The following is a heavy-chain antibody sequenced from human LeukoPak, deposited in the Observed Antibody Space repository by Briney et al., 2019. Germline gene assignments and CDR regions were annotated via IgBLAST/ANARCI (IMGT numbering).Heavy chain of an antibody. CDR2: ISYDGSNK. Sequence: GRSLRLSCAASGFTFSSCGMHWVRQAPGKGLEWVAVISYDGSNKYYADSVKGRFTISRDNSKNTLYLQMNSLRAEDTAVYYCAKDVNRSLRYFDWLLPAEYFQHWGQGTLVTVSS. V-gene: IGHV3-30*18. CDR3: AKDVNRSLRYFDWLLPAEYFQH. CDR1: GFTFSSCG. J-gene: IGHJ1*01. D-gene: IGHD3-9*01.